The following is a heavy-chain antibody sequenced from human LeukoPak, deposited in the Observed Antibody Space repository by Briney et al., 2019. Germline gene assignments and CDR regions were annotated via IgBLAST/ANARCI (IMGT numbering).Heavy chain of an antibody. CDR2: ISGSGSTI. CDR1: RFTFSDYY. Sequence: GGSLRLSCAASRFTFSDYYMSWIRQAPGKGLEWVSYISGSGSTIYYADSVKGRFTISRDNAKNSLYLQMNSLRVEDTAVYYCAKHHVGSGFDYWGQGTLVTVSS. D-gene: IGHD1-26*01. CDR3: AKHHVGSGFDY. J-gene: IGHJ4*02. V-gene: IGHV3-11*04.